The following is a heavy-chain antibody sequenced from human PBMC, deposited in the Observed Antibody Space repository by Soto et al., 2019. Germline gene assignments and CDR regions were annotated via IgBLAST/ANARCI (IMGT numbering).Heavy chain of an antibody. V-gene: IGHV3-21*01. CDR3: ANPIIAAAMVVAFDI. Sequence: GGSLRLSCAASGFTLSSYSMNWVRQAPGKGLEWVSSISSSSSYIYYADSVKGRFTISRDNAKNSLYLQMNSLRAEDTAVYYCANPIIAAAMVVAFDIWGQGTMVTVSS. J-gene: IGHJ3*02. CDR2: ISSSSSYI. D-gene: IGHD2-2*01. CDR1: GFTLSSYS.